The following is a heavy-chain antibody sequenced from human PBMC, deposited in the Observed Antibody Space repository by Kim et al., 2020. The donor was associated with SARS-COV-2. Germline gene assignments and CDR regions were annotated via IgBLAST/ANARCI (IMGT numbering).Heavy chain of an antibody. CDR1: GGTFSSYA. CDR3: ARVEQLGGAFDI. J-gene: IGHJ3*02. D-gene: IGHD6-13*01. Sequence: SVKVSCKASGGTFSSYAISWVRQAPGQGLEWMGGIIPIFGTANYAQKLQGRVTITADESTSTAYTELSSLRSEDTAVYYCARVEQLGGAFDIWGQGTMVTVSS. CDR2: IIPIFGTA. V-gene: IGHV1-69*13.